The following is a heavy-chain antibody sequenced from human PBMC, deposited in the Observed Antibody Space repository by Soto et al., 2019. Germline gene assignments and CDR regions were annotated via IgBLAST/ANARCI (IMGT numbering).Heavy chain of an antibody. D-gene: IGHD2-15*01. J-gene: IGHJ6*02. CDR1: GYTFTGYY. V-gene: IGHV1-2*04. CDR3: ARDWPEPYCSGGSCPMDV. Sequence: ASVKVSCKASGYTFTGYYMHWVRQAPAQGLEWMGWINPNSGGTNYAQKFQGWVTTTRDTSISTAYMELSRLRSDDTAVYYCARDWPEPYCSGGSCPMDVWGQGTTVTVSS. CDR2: INPNSGGT.